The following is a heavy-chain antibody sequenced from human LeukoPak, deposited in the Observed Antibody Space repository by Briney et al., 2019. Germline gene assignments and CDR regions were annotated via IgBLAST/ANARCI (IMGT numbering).Heavy chain of an antibody. CDR3: ARDSLRGAVAGFFDY. V-gene: IGHV3-11*01. CDR1: GFTFSDYY. J-gene: IGHJ4*02. D-gene: IGHD6-19*01. Sequence: PGGSLRLSCAASGFTFSDYYMSWIRQAPGKGLEWVSYISSSGSTIYYADSVKGRFTISRGNAKNSLYLQMNSLRAEDTAVYYCARDSLRGAVAGFFDYWGQGTLVTVSS. CDR2: ISSSGSTI.